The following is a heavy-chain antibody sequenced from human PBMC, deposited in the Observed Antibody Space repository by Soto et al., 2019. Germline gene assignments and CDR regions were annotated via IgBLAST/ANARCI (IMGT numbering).Heavy chain of an antibody. CDR2: ISSSSSYI. Sequence: GGSLRLSCAASGFTFSSYSMNWVRQAPGKGLEWVSSISSSSSYIYYADSVKGRFTISRDNAKNSLYLQMNSLRAEDAAVYYCVRDYCSGGSCPTYYYYMDVWGKGTTVTVSS. CDR3: VRDYCSGGSCPTYYYYMDV. CDR1: GFTFSSYS. V-gene: IGHV3-21*01. J-gene: IGHJ6*03. D-gene: IGHD2-15*01.